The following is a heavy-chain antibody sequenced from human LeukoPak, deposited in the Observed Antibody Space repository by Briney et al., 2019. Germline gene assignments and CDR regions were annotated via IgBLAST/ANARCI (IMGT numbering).Heavy chain of an antibody. J-gene: IGHJ4*02. D-gene: IGHD2-2*01. CDR1: GFPFSNYA. V-gene: IGHV3-30-3*01. CDR2: ISYDGDSR. CDR3: AAYCSSTNCRFDY. Sequence: SGGSLRLSCAASGFPFSNYAMHWVRQAPGKGLEWVAVISYDGDSRYYADSVKGRFTISRDNSKNTLYLQMNSLRAEDTAVYYCAAYCSSTNCRFDYWGQGTLVTVSS.